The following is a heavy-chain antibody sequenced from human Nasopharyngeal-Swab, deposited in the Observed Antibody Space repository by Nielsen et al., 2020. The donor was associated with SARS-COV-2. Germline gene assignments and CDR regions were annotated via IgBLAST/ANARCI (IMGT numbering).Heavy chain of an antibody. J-gene: IGHJ4*02. CDR2: ISTNSRTI. CDR3: ARVSGWYYFDS. D-gene: IGHD6-19*01. Sequence: GESLNISCVASGFTFGSSSMNWVRQAPGKGLEWISYISTNSRTIYYADSVKGRFTVSRDNANNSLYLQMNSLRDDDTAVYSCARVSGWYYFDSWGQGTLVTVSS. V-gene: IGHV3-48*02. CDR1: GFTFGSSS.